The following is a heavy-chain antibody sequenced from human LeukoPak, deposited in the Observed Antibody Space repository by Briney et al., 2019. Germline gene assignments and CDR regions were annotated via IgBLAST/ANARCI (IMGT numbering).Heavy chain of an antibody. D-gene: IGHD6-13*01. Sequence: PAGGSLRLSCAASGFTVSSNYMSWVRQAPGKGLERVSVIYSGGSTYYADSVKGRFTISRDNSKNTLYLQMNSLRAEDTAVYYCARVSSSSSSRYSSTHIDYWGQGTLVTVSS. CDR1: GFTVSSNY. CDR3: ARVSSSSSSRYSSTHIDY. J-gene: IGHJ4*02. CDR2: IYSGGST. V-gene: IGHV3-66*01.